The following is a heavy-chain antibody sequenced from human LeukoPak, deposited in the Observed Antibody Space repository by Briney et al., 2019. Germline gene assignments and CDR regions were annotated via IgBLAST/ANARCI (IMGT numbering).Heavy chain of an antibody. D-gene: IGHD3-3*01. J-gene: IGHJ4*02. CDR3: ASTPSFGVVKPTDY. V-gene: IGHV3-30*03. CDR1: GFTFSSYG. Sequence: SGGSLRLSCAASGFTFSSYGMHWVRQAPGKGLEWVAVISYDGSNKYYADSVKGRFTISRDNSKNTLYLQMNSLRAEDTAVYYCASTPSFGVVKPTDYWGQGTLVTVSS. CDR2: ISYDGSNK.